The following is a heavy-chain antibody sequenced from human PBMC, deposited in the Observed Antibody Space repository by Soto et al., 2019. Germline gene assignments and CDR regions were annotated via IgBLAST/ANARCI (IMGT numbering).Heavy chain of an antibody. J-gene: IGHJ4*02. CDR2: FYHSGST. V-gene: IGHV4-39*07. CDR3: ARDGSGSYYYYFDY. D-gene: IGHD3-10*01. Sequence: SETLSLTCTVSGGSISSGPYSWGWIRQPPGKGLEWIGTFYHSGSTHHNPSLESRVTISVDRSKNQFSLKLSSVTAADTAVYYCARDGSGSYYYYFDYWGQGTLVTVSS. CDR1: GGSISSGPYS.